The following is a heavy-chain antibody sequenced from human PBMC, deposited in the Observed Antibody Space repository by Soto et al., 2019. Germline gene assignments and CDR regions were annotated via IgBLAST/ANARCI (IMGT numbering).Heavy chain of an antibody. J-gene: IGHJ4*02. D-gene: IGHD6-19*01. CDR2: IYYNGAT. CDR1: GGSISNYY. V-gene: IGHV4-59*01. CDR3: ARGIAVTGPADY. Sequence: SETLSLTCTVSGGSISNYYWNWIRQPPGKGLEWIGYIYYNGATNYNPSLKSRVTISLDTSKNQFSLRLTSVTAADTAVYYCARGIAVTGPADYWGQGTLVTVSS.